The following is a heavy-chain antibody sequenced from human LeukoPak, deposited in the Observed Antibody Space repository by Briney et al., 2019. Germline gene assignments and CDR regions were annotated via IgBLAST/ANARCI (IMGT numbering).Heavy chain of an antibody. Sequence: SETLSLTCTVSGGSIRSSYYYWGWIRQPPGKGLEWIGSIYDSGSTNYNPSLKSRVTISVDTSKNQFSLKLSSVTAADTAVYYCARQGKTELLDYWGQGTLVTVSS. CDR2: IYDSGST. J-gene: IGHJ4*02. V-gene: IGHV4-39*01. D-gene: IGHD1-26*01. CDR3: ARQGKTELLDY. CDR1: GGSIRSSYYY.